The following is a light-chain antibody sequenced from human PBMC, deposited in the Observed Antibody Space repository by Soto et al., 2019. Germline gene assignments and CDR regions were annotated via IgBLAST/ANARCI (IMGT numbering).Light chain of an antibody. V-gene: IGKV3-20*01. CDR3: QQYGSSRWT. CDR1: QSVSSSY. CDR2: GAS. J-gene: IGKJ1*01. Sequence: EIVLTQSPGTLSLSPLERSTLSCISSQSVSSSYLAWYQQKPGQAPRLLIYGASSRATGIPDRFSGSGSGTDFTLTISRLEPEDFAVYYCQQYGSSRWTFGQGTKVDIK.